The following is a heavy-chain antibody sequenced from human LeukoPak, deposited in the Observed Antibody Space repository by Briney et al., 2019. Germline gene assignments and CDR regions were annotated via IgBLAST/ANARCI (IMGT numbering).Heavy chain of an antibody. CDR1: GGTFSSYA. CDR2: IIPIFGTA. V-gene: IGHV1-69*05. D-gene: IGHD5-12*01. CDR3: ASRDSGYDPFDY. J-gene: IGHJ4*02. Sequence: GASVKVSCKASGGTFSSYAISWVRQAPGQGLEWMGGIIPIFGTANYAQKFQGRVTITTDESTSTAYMELSSLRSEDTAVYYCASRDSGYDPFDYWGQGTLVTVSS.